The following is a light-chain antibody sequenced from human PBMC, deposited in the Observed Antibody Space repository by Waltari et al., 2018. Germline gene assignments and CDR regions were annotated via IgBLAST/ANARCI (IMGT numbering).Light chain of an antibody. CDR2: DAY. CDR1: QTIDNY. V-gene: IGKV1-5*01. J-gene: IGKJ1*01. Sequence: DIQMTQSPSTLSASVGDRVTITCRPSQTIDNYLAWYQQKPGEAPKVMIYDAYTLETGVPSRFSGSGFGTDFSLTISSLQPDDFATYWCQQYNIYSPQAFGQGTKVEVK. CDR3: QQYNIYSPQA.